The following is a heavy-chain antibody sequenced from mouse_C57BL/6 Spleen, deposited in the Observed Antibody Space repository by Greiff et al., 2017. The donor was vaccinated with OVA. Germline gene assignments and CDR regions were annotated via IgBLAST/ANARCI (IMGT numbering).Heavy chain of an antibody. J-gene: IGHJ3*01. CDR3: VTGVAY. V-gene: IGHV1-15*01. Sequence: QVHVKQSGAELVRPGASVTLSCKASGYTFTDYEMHWVKQTPVHGLEWIGAIDPETGGTAYNQKFKGKAILTADKSSSTAYMELRSLTSEDSAVYYCVTGVAYWGQGTLVTVSA. D-gene: IGHD4-1*01. CDR2: IDPETGGT. CDR1: GYTFTDYE.